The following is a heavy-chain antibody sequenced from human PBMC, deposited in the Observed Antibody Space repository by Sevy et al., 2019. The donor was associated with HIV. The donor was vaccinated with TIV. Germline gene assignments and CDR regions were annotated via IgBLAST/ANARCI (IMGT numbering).Heavy chain of an antibody. Sequence: GGSLRLSCAASGFTFSNYGMHWVRQAPGKGLEWVASISYDEVNKYYADSVKGRFTISRDNSRNTLSLQMNSLRTEDTAVYYCAKGPVVGATRGFDYWGQRTLVTVSS. CDR2: ISYDEVNK. CDR3: AKGPVVGATRGFDY. CDR1: GFTFSNYG. D-gene: IGHD1-26*01. J-gene: IGHJ4*02. V-gene: IGHV3-30*18.